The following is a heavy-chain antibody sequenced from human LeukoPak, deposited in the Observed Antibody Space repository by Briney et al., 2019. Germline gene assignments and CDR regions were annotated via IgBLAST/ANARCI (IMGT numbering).Heavy chain of an antibody. CDR2: INHSGST. V-gene: IGHV4-34*01. Sequence: KPSETLSLTCAVYGGSFSGYYWSWIRQPPGKGLEWIGEINHSGSTNYNPSLKSRVTISVDTSKNQFSLKLSSVTAADTAVYYCARVYGYSYAWGGSREEGAFDIWGQGTMVTVSS. CDR3: ARVYGYSYAWGGSREEGAFDI. CDR1: GGSFSGYY. J-gene: IGHJ3*02. D-gene: IGHD5-18*01.